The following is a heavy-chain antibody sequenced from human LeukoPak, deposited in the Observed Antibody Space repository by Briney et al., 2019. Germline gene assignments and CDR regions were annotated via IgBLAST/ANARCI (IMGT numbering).Heavy chain of an antibody. CDR1: GGSISSSSYS. CDR3: ASVPSTVTN. CDR2: IYYSGST. D-gene: IGHD4-17*01. Sequence: PSETLSLTCTVSGGSISSSSYSWGWIRQPPGKGLEWIGSIYYSGSTYYNPSLKSRVTISVDTSKNQFSLKLSSVTAADTAVYYCASVPSTVTNWGQGTLVTVSS. J-gene: IGHJ4*02. V-gene: IGHV4-39*01.